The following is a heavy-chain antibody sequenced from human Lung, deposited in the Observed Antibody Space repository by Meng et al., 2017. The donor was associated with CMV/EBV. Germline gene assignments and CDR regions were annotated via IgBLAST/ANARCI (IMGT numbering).Heavy chain of an antibody. CDR1: GDSISSGEYF. CDR3: ARGELLWDY. D-gene: IGHD2-2*01. CDR2: MDYRGST. V-gene: IGHV4-30-4*01. Sequence: DPAPGLVKPSQTLSLTFTVSGDSISSGEYFWSWIRQPPGKGLEWIGYMDYRGSTFYNPSLKSRVTISVDTSKNQFSLKLSSVTAADTAVYFCARGELLWDYWGQGTLVTVSS. J-gene: IGHJ4*02.